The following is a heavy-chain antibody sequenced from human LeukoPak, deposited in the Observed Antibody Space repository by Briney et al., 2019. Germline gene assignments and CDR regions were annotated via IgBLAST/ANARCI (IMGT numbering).Heavy chain of an antibody. J-gene: IGHJ6*03. Sequence: PSETLSLTCTVSGGSISSSSYYWGWIRQPPGKGLEWIGSIYYSGSTYYNPSLKSQVTISVDTSKNQFSLKLSSVTAADTAVYYCARSDYDILTGYGYYYYYMDVWGKGTTVTVSS. CDR2: IYYSGST. CDR3: ARSDYDILTGYGYYYYYMDV. CDR1: GGSISSSSYY. D-gene: IGHD3-9*01. V-gene: IGHV4-39*07.